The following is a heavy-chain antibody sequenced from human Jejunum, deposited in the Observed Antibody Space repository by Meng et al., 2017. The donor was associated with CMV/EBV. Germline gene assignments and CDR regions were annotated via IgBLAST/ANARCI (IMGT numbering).Heavy chain of an antibody. Sequence: QVPLPGSGPGLWRPSVTLSLSCCVSGASINNHFWSWLRQPAGKKLEWIGRISSSGNTNYTPSFKSRVIMSLDTSNNQFFLKLTSVTAADTALYYCARGESRGYYYFDYWGQGILVTVSS. D-gene: IGHD3-22*01. V-gene: IGHV4-4*07. CDR2: ISSSGNT. CDR1: GASINNHF. CDR3: ARGESRGYYYFDY. J-gene: IGHJ4*02.